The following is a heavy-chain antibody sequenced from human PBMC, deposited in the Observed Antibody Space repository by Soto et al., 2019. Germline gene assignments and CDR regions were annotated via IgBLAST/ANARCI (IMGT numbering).Heavy chain of an antibody. CDR2: IYYRGNA. J-gene: IGHJ6*02. CDR3: AREVGGGYSYGFRYYYGLAV. V-gene: IGHV4-39*07. CDR1: DDSINSDKYY. Sequence: SETLSLTCSVSDDSINSDKYYWGWIRQPPGKGLEWIGSIYYRGNAYYNPSLQTRVTISLDKSKSQFSLKLSSVTAADTAVYYCAREVGGGYSYGFRYYYGLAVWGQETTVTVSS. D-gene: IGHD5-18*01.